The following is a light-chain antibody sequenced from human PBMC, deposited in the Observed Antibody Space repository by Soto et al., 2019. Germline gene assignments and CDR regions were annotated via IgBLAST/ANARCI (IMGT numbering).Light chain of an antibody. CDR2: AVT. CDR3: SSYTTTNCEM. V-gene: IGLV2-14*03. CDR1: SGDVGAYDY. Sequence: QSALTQPASVSGSPGQSITISCTGTSGDVGAYDYVSWYQQHPGTAPKLLIYAVTNRPSGVSDRFSASKPGNTASMKISRIQPEHEADHYCSSYTTTNCEMFGSGTKGKVL. J-gene: IGLJ1*01.